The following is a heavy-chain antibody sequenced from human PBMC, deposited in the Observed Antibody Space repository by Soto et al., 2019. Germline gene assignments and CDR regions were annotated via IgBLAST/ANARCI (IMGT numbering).Heavy chain of an antibody. V-gene: IGHV1-18*04. Sequence: ASVKVSCKASGYTFTSYGISWVRQAPGQGLEWMGWISAYNGNTNYAQKLQGRVTMTTDTYTSTAYMELRSLRSDDTAVYYCARTRKVYYDSRGAFDIWGQGTMVTVSS. CDR2: ISAYNGNT. D-gene: IGHD3-22*01. J-gene: IGHJ3*02. CDR1: GYTFTSYG. CDR3: ARTRKVYYDSRGAFDI.